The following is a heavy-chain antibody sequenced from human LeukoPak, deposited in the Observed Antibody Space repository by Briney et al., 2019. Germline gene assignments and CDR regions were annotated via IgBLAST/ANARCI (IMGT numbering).Heavy chain of an antibody. D-gene: IGHD3-3*01. J-gene: IGHJ4*02. CDR3: ARGGGVTTIDY. CDR2: TSSSDAGT. Sequence: GGSLRLSCAASGFALSSYAMSWVRQAPGKGLEWVSATSSSDAGTYHAESVRGRFTISRDNSKNTLYLQMNSLRADDAAVYYCARGGGVTTIDYWGQGTLVTVSS. V-gene: IGHV3-23*01. CDR1: GFALSSYA.